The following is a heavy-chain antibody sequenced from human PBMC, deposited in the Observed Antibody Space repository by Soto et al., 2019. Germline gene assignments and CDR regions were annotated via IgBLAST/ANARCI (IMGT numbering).Heavy chain of an antibody. J-gene: IGHJ4*02. CDR3: ARPSAYCGGDCYPFDY. D-gene: IGHD2-21*02. V-gene: IGHV1-69*12. CDR1: GGTFSSYA. CDR2: IIPIFGTA. Sequence: QVQLVQSGAEVKKPGSSVKVSCKASGGTFSSYAISWVRQAPGQGLEWMGGIIPIFGTANYAQKFQGRVTITADESTSTAYMELSSLRSEDTAVYYCARPSAYCGGDCYPFDYWGQGTLVTVSS.